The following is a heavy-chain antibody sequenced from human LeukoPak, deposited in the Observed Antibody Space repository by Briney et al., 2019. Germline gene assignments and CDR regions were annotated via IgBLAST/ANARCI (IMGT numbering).Heavy chain of an antibody. CDR3: ARVMKLVEKLRFLEWLLDGVDY. CDR1: GFTFSSYA. V-gene: IGHV3-30-3*01. Sequence: GGSLRLSCAASGFTFSSYAMHWVRQAPGQGLEWVAVISYDGSNKYYADSVRGRFTISRDNSKNTLYLQMNSLRAEDTAVYYCARVMKLVEKLRFLEWLLDGVDYWGQGTLVTVSS. J-gene: IGHJ4*02. CDR2: ISYDGSNK. D-gene: IGHD3-3*01.